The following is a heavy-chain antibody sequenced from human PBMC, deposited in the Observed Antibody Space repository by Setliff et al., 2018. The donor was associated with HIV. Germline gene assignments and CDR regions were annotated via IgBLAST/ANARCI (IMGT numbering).Heavy chain of an antibody. CDR2: ISSNGGST. Sequence: PGGSLRLSCAASGFTFSSYAMHWVRQAPGKGMEYVSAISSNGGSTYYANSVKGRFTISRDNSKNTLYLQMNSLRAEDTAVYYCAAVFTGVPGRSLDYWGQGTLVTVSS. J-gene: IGHJ4*02. V-gene: IGHV3-64*01. CDR3: AAVFTGVPGRSLDY. D-gene: IGHD6-19*01. CDR1: GFTFSSYA.